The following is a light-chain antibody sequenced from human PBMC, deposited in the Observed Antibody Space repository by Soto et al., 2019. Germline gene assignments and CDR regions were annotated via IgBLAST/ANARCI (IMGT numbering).Light chain of an antibody. V-gene: IGKV3-15*01. CDR3: QQYNNWPHT. Sequence: EIVMTQSPATLSVSPGERATLSCRASQSVSSKLAWFQQKPGQAPSLLIYGVSTRATGVPVRFSGSGSGTEFTLTINSLQSEDFAVYYCQQYNNWPHTFGQGTQVDI. J-gene: IGKJ2*01. CDR1: QSVSSK. CDR2: GVS.